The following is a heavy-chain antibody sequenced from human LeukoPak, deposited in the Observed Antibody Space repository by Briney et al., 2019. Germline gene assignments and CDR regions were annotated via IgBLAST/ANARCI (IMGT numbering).Heavy chain of an antibody. J-gene: IGHJ4*02. CDR2: IDPNSGGT. CDR1: GYTFSGHY. V-gene: IGHV1-2*06. CDR3: ARDRGVAGGEELDY. D-gene: IGHD6-19*01. Sequence: ASVRVSCKASGYTFSGHYMHWVRQAPGQGLEWMGRIDPNSGGTNYAQKFQGRVTMTRDTSISTAYMELNRLRSDDTAVYYCARDRGVAGGEELDYWGQGALVTVSS.